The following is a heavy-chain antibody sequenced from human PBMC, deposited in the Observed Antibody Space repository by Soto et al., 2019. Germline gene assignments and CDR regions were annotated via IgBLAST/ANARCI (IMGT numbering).Heavy chain of an antibody. CDR1: GGSISSSSYY. Sequence: SETLSLTCTVSGGSISSSSYYWGWIRQPPGKGLEWIGSIYYSGSTYYNPSLKSRVTISVDTSKNQFSLKPSSVTAADTAVYYCARQGGLWFGVFFYYYYGMDVWGQGTTVTVSS. V-gene: IGHV4-39*01. CDR2: IYYSGST. CDR3: ARQGGLWFGVFFYYYYGMDV. D-gene: IGHD3-10*01. J-gene: IGHJ6*02.